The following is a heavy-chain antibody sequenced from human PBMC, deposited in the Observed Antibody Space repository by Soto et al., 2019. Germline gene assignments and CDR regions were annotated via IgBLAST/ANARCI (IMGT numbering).Heavy chain of an antibody. CDR1: GGSISSYY. Sequence: QVQLQESGPGLVKPSETLSLTCTVSGGSISSYYWSWIRQPPGKGLEWIGYIYYGGSTNYNPSLKCRVTISVDTSKHQFSLKLRSVTAADTAVYYCARGEWLLLPYFDYWGQGTLVTVSS. D-gene: IGHD3-22*01. J-gene: IGHJ4*02. CDR3: ARGEWLLLPYFDY. CDR2: IYYGGST. V-gene: IGHV4-59*01.